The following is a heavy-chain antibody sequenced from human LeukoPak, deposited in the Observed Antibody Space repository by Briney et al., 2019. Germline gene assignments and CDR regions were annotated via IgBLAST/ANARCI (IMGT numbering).Heavy chain of an antibody. CDR1: GGSISSSSYY. J-gene: IGHJ3*02. CDR3: ASKRGRHAFDI. CDR2: MYYSGST. V-gene: IGHV4-39*07. Sequence: SETLSLTCTVSGGSISSSSYYWGWIRQPPGKGLEWIGSMYYSGSTYYNPSLKSRVTISVDTSKNQFSLKLSSVTAADTAVYYCASKRGRHAFDIWGQGTMVTVSS. D-gene: IGHD3-10*01.